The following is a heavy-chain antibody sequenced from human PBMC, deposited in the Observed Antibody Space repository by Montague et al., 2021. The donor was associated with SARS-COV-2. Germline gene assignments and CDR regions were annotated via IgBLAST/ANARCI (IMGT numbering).Heavy chain of an antibody. CDR3: ARDGCSGGSCYYNWFDP. V-gene: IGHV4-59*01. CDR1: GGSISSYY. Sequence: SETLSLTCTVSGGSISSYYWSWIRQPPGKGLEWIGYISYSGSTNYNPSLKSRVTMSVDTSKSHFSLKLNSVTAADTAVYYCARDGCSGGSCYYNWFDPWGQGTLVTVSS. CDR2: ISYSGST. D-gene: IGHD2-15*01. J-gene: IGHJ5*02.